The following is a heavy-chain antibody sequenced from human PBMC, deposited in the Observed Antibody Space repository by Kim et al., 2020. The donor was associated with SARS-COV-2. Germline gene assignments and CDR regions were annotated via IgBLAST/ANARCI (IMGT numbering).Heavy chain of an antibody. Sequence: DGMGGFDVEDGETIYAQRVQGQVSMTEDTSADTAYMELRSLTSADTAVYYCVAAAKWELLGKMGFFDHWGQGTLVTVSS. CDR2: FDVEDGET. D-gene: IGHD1-26*01. J-gene: IGHJ4*02. CDR3: VAAAKWELLGKMGFFDH. V-gene: IGHV1-24*01.